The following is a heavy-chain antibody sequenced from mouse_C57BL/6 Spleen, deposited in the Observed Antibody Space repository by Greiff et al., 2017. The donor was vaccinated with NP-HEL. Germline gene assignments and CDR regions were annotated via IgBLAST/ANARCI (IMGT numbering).Heavy chain of an antibody. D-gene: IGHD1-1*01. CDR3: ARFSLYGSLDY. CDR2: IRNKANGYTT. J-gene: IGHJ2*01. V-gene: IGHV7-3*01. Sequence: EVKLVESGGGLVQPGGSLSLSCAASGFTFTDYYMSWVRQPPGKALEWLGFIRNKANGYTTEYSASVKGRFTISRDNSQSILYLQMNALGAEDSATYYCARFSLYGSLDYWGQGTTLTVSS. CDR1: GFTFTDYY.